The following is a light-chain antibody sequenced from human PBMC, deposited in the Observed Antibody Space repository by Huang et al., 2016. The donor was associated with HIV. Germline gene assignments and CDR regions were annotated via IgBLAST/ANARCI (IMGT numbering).Light chain of an antibody. CDR2: WAS. Sequence: DIVMTQSPDFLSLSRGERATINCKSSQSVLYTSTNQNFLNWFQHKPGQPPRLLLYWASTRESGVPDRFSGSGSGTDFNLTINSLQIEDVAVYYCQQSYAAPRTFGQGTKVAIK. CDR1: QSVLYTSTNQNF. J-gene: IGKJ1*01. V-gene: IGKV4-1*01. CDR3: QQSYAAPRT.